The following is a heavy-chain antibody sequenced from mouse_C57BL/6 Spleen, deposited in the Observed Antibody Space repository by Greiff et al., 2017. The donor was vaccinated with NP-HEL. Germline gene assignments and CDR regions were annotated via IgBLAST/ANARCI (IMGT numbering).Heavy chain of an antibody. CDR3: VRWNYDGDWYFDV. CDR1: GYTFTSYW. CDR2: INPSNGGT. Sequence: VQLQQPGTELVKPGASVKLSCKASGYTFTSYWMHWVKQRPGQGLEWIGNINPSNGGTNYNEKFKSKATLTVDKSSSTAYMQLSSLTSEDSAVYYCVRWNYDGDWYFDVWGTGTTVTVSS. J-gene: IGHJ1*03. D-gene: IGHD2-4*01. V-gene: IGHV1-53*01.